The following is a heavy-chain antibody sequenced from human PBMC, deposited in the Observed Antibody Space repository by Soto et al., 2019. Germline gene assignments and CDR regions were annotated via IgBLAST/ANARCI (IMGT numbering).Heavy chain of an antibody. V-gene: IGHV3-30*18. Sequence: ESGGGVVQPGRSLRLSCAASGFTFSSYGMHWVRQAPGKGLEWVAVISYDGSNKYYADSVKGRFTISRDNSKNTLYLQMNSLRAEDTAVYYCAKDEGTDYWGQGTLVTVSS. CDR2: ISYDGSNK. CDR1: GFTFSSYG. D-gene: IGHD1-1*01. J-gene: IGHJ4*02. CDR3: AKDEGTDY.